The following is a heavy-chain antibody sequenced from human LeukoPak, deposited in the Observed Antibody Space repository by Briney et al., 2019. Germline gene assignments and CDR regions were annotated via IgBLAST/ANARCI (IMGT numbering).Heavy chain of an antibody. V-gene: IGHV3-23*01. CDR2: ISADGST. CDR3: AKGSNSDPNGLTDY. D-gene: IGHD3-16*01. J-gene: IGHJ4*02. Sequence: GGSLRLSCAASGFTFSSYAMYWVRQAPGKGLEWISSISADGSTYYAGSVEGRFTFYRDNSKNTLFLYMSSLRVEDTALYYCAKGSNSDPNGLTDYWGQGTLVTVSS. CDR1: GFTFSSYA.